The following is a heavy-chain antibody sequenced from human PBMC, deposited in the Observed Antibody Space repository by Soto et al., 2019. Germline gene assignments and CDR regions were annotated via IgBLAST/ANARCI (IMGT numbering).Heavy chain of an antibody. Sequence: AVGPLRPPSGALWVTCIKLGVHRVLQAPSKGLGRVGVISYDGSNKYYADSVKGRFTISRDNSKNTLYLQMNSLRAEDTAVYYCARHRKPRRDYCSSTSCSPYYYYGMDVWGQGTTVTVSS. CDR3: ARHRKPRRDYCSSTSCSPYYYYGMDV. V-gene: IGHV3-30-3*01. D-gene: IGHD2-2*01. J-gene: IGHJ6*02. CDR2: ISYDGSNK. CDR1: WVTCIKLG.